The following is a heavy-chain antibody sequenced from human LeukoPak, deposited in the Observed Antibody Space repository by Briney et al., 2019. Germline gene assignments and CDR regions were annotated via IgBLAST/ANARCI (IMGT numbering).Heavy chain of an antibody. CDR2: INHSGST. D-gene: IGHD1-26*01. J-gene: IGHJ4*02. V-gene: IGHV4-39*07. Sequence: SSETLSLTCTVSGGSISSGGYYWSWIRQPPGKGLEWIGEINHSGSTNYNPSLKSRVTISVDTSKNQFSLKLSSVTAADTAVYYCARVGRFYSSVYYFDYWGQGTLVTVSS. CDR1: GGSISSGGYY. CDR3: ARVGRFYSSVYYFDY.